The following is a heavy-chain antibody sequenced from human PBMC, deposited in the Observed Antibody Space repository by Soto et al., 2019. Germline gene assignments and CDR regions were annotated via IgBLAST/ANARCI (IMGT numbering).Heavy chain of an antibody. J-gene: IGHJ4*02. CDR3: ARLEGLATISYYFDY. Sequence: QLQLQESGPGLVKPSETLSLTCSFSGDSINSDNYYWCWIRQPPGKGLEWIGSIDYRGNTYYNPSLKTRVTIYLDKSKSQFSLKLNSVTAADSAVYFCARLEGLATISYYFDYWGQGTLVTVSS. D-gene: IGHD3-9*01. CDR2: IDYRGNT. CDR1: GDSINSDNYY. V-gene: IGHV4-39*01.